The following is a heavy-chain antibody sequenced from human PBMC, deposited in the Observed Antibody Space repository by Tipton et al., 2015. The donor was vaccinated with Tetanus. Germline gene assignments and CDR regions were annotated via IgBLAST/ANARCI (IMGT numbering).Heavy chain of an antibody. D-gene: IGHD2-2*01. J-gene: IGHJ6*02. V-gene: IGHV1-8*02. CDR3: ASGSSIRHGLDV. Sequence: QSGAEVKKPGASVKVSCKASGYTFTSYGLNWVRKAAGRGFEWMGWLNPKSGSAAYAPRFQGRVTMTTNTSITTAFMEVASLTHEDTAVYYCASGSSIRHGLDVWGHGTSVTVSS. CDR1: GYTFTSYG. CDR2: LNPKSGSA.